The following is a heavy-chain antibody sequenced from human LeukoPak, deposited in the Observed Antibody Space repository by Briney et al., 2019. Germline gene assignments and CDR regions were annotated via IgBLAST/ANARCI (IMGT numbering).Heavy chain of an antibody. J-gene: IGHJ4*02. V-gene: IGHV1-24*01. CDR1: GYTLTELS. Sequence: ASVKVSCKVSGYTLTELSIHWVRQAPGKGLEWMGGFDPEDGETIHAQKFQGRVTMTEDTSTDTAYMELSSLRSEDTAVYYCATDGGIHYDSSGRRVYYFEYWGQGTLVTVSS. CDR3: ATDGGIHYDSSGRRVYYFEY. CDR2: FDPEDGET. D-gene: IGHD3-22*01.